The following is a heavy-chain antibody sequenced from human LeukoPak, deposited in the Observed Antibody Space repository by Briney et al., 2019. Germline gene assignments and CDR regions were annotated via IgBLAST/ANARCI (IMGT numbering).Heavy chain of an antibody. D-gene: IGHD6-13*01. J-gene: IGHJ1*01. Sequence: ASVKVSCKASGYTFTSYGSSWVRQAPGQGLEWMGWISAYNGNTNYAEKVQGRVTMTTDTSTSTAYMELRSLGSDDTAVYYCARKGPPGAAAGTGYFQHCGQGTLVTVSS. CDR1: GYTFTSYG. V-gene: IGHV1-18*01. CDR2: ISAYNGNT. CDR3: ARKGPPGAAAGTGYFQH.